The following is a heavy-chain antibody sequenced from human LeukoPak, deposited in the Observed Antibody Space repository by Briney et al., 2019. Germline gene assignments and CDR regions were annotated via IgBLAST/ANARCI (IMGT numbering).Heavy chain of an antibody. CDR3: GYTNNFYH. D-gene: IGHD3-16*02. V-gene: IGHV3-21*01. Sequence: PGGSLRLSCAASGFTFSSYNMKWVRQAPGKGLEWVSSISSRSSYIFYADSVKGRFTISRDNAKKSLYLQMNSLRAEDTAVYYCGYTNNFYHWGQGTLVVVSS. J-gene: IGHJ4*02. CDR1: GFTFSSYN. CDR2: ISSRSSYI.